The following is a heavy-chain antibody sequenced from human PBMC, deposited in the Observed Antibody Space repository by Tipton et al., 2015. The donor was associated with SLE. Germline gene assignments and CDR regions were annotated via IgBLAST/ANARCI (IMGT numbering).Heavy chain of an antibody. V-gene: IGHV4-34*09. J-gene: IGHJ5*02. D-gene: IGHD3-10*01. CDR3: ARGLVDSRSYWLKWFDP. CDR2: VQYSGST. Sequence: TLSLTCAVYGGSFSDYYWSWIRQPPGKGLEWIGYVQYSGSTYYNPSLKSRLSMSVDTSKNEFSLEVSSVTAADTAVYYCARGLVDSRSYWLKWFDPWGQGTLVTVSS. CDR1: GGSFSDYY.